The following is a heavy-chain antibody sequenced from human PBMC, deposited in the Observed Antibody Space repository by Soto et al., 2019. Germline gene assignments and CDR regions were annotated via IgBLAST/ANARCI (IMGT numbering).Heavy chain of an antibody. D-gene: IGHD6-13*01. J-gene: IGHJ3*02. CDR2: IIPIFGTA. CDR3: ARGQTSALYSSRIDAFDI. Sequence: QVQLVQSGAEVKKPWYSVQVSCKASGGTFSSYTISWVRQAPGQCREWMGGIIPIFGTANYAQKFQGRVTITADDSTRSAYMELSSLGSEDTAVYYCARGQTSALYSSRIDAFDIWGQGTMVTGSS. CDR1: GGTFSSYT. V-gene: IGHV1-69*01.